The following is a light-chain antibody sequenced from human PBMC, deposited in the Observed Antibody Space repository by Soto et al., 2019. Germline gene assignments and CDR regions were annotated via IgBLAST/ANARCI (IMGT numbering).Light chain of an antibody. V-gene: IGLV2-14*01. CDR1: SSDVGGYNY. J-gene: IGLJ3*02. CDR3: SSYTSSSTWV. CDR2: EVS. Sequence: QSALTQPASVSGSPGQSITISCTGTSSDVGGYNYVSWYQQHPGKAPKLMIYEVSNRPSGVSNRFSGSKSGNTASLTISGLQEEDEADYYCSSYTSSSTWVFGGGTKVTVL.